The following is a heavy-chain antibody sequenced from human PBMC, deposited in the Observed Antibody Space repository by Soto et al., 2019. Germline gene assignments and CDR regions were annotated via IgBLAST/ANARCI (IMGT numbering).Heavy chain of an antibody. V-gene: IGHV3-23*01. CDR3: ANIMDSSPSGY. J-gene: IGHJ4*02. CDR2: ISGSGGST. Sequence: PGGSLRLSCAASGFTFSSYAMSWVRQAPGKGLEWVSVISGSGGSTYYADSVKGRFTISRDNSKNTLYLQMNSLRAEDTAVYYCANIMDSSPSGYWGQGTLVTVSS. CDR1: GFTFSSYA. D-gene: IGHD6-6*01.